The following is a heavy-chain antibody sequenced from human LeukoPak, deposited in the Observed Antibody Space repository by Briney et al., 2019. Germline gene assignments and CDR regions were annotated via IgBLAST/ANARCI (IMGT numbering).Heavy chain of an antibody. Sequence: SSETLSLTCTVSGGSISSGSYYWSWIRQPAGKGLEWIGRIYTSWSTNYNPSLKSRVTISVDTSKNQFSLKLSSVTAADTAVYYCARGGDWFDPWGQGTLVTVSS. D-gene: IGHD6-25*01. J-gene: IGHJ5*02. CDR2: IYTSWST. CDR3: ARGGDWFDP. V-gene: IGHV4-61*02. CDR1: GGSISSGSYY.